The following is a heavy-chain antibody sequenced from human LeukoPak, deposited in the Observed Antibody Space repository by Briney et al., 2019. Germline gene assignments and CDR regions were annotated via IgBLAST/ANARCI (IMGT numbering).Heavy chain of an antibody. V-gene: IGHV4-4*07. D-gene: IGHD1-26*01. CDR3: ATDYSVGSTTIDLDY. J-gene: IGHJ4*02. CDR2: ISTSGST. Sequence: SETLSLTCTVSGGSVSNYFWSWIRQPAGKGLEWIGHISTSGSTNYNPSLKTRVTMSVDTSTNQFSLKLSSVTAADTAVYYCATDYSVGSTTIDLDYWGQGTLVTVSS. CDR1: GGSVSNYF.